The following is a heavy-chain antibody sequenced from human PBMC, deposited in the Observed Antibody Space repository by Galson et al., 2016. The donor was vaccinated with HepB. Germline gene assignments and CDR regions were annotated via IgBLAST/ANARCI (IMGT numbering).Heavy chain of an antibody. CDR3: AREGPTGTYDGTDGFDV. CDR1: GFAFSQYV. D-gene: IGHD3-9*01. V-gene: IGHV3-33*01. CDR2: IWHDGSSE. J-gene: IGHJ3*01. Sequence: SLRLSCAASGFAFSQYVMHWVRQAPGKGLEWVAVIWHDGSSEYYGDSVKGRFTISRDNFKNTLYFQMNSLTDGDTAVYSCAREGPTGTYDGTDGFDVWGQGTMVTVSS.